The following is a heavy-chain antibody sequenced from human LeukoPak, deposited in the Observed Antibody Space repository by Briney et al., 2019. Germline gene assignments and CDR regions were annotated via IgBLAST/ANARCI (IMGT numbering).Heavy chain of an antibody. V-gene: IGHV4-38-2*02. Sequence: PSETLSLTCTVSGYSISSGYYWGWIRQPPGKGLEWIGEINHSGSTNYSPSLKSRVTISVDTSKNQFSLKLSSVTAADTAVYYCARHVNYRRWFDPWGQGTLVTVSS. CDR2: INHSGST. D-gene: IGHD3-16*02. CDR3: ARHVNYRRWFDP. CDR1: GYSISSGYY. J-gene: IGHJ5*02.